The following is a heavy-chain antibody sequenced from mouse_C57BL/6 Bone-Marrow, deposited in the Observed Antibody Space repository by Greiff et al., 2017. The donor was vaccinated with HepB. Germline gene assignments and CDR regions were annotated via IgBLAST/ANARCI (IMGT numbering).Heavy chain of an antibody. CDR1: GYTFSSYG. J-gene: IGHJ1*03. CDR2: IRSGGSYT. CDR3: AGRGHYDPTGYFDV. V-gene: IGHV5-6*01. Sequence: EVQGVESGADLVKPGGSLKLSCAASGYTFSSYGMSWVRQTPDKRLEWVATIRSGGSYTYYPDSLKGRFTISRDNTKNTLYLQMSSLKSEDTSTYYCAGRGHYDPTGYFDVWGTGTTVTVSS. D-gene: IGHD2-4*01.